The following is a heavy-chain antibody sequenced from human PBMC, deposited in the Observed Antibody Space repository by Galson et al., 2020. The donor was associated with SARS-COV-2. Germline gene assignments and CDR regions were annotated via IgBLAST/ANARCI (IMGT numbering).Heavy chain of an antibody. CDR3: ARGTDTTSAIKDY. CDR1: GFTFSGYA. Sequence: GGSLRLSCAASGFTFSGYAMNWVRQAPGKGLEWVSYITSGSGYIYYADSVKGRFTISRDNAKNSLYLQMNSLRAEDTAVYYCARGTDTTSAIKDYWGQGALVTVSS. D-gene: IGHD4-4*01. J-gene: IGHJ4*02. CDR2: ITSGSGYI. V-gene: IGHV3-21*01.